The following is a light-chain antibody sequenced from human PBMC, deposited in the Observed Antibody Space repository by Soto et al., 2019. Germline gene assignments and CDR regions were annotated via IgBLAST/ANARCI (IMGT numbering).Light chain of an antibody. CDR3: QQYNSYSIT. Sequence: DIQMTQSPSTLSASVGDRVTITCRASQSISNYLAWYQQKPGKPPNLLIYKASTLHSGVPSRFGGSGSGTEFTLTISSLQPDDFATYYCQQYNSYSITFGGGTKVEI. V-gene: IGKV1-5*03. J-gene: IGKJ4*01. CDR2: KAS. CDR1: QSISNY.